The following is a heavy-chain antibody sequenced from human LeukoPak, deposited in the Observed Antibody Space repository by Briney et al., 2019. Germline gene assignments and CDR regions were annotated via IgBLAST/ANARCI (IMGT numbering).Heavy chain of an antibody. V-gene: IGHV4-34*01. CDR2: INHSGST. Sequence: SETLSLTSAVYGGSFSGYYWSWIRQPPGKGLEWIGEINHSGSTNYNPSLKSRVTISVDTSKNQFSLKLSSVTAADTAVYYCARGRSLSNYSDWNYGYWGQGTLVTVSS. CDR1: GGSFSGYY. CDR3: ARGRSLSNYSDWNYGY. J-gene: IGHJ4*02. D-gene: IGHD1-7*01.